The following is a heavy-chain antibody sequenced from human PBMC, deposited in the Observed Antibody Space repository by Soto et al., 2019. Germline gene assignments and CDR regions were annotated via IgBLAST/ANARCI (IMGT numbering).Heavy chain of an antibody. D-gene: IGHD3-10*01. CDR2: IYYSGST. Sequence: QVQLQESGPGLVKPSQTLSLTCTVSGGSISSGGYYWSWIRQHPGKGLEWIGFIYYSGSTYYNPSLKSRVTISVDTSKNQFSLKLSSVTAADTAVYYCARERYDYYGSGSPVYWGQGTLVTVSS. CDR1: GGSISSGGYY. CDR3: ARERYDYYGSGSPVY. J-gene: IGHJ4*02. V-gene: IGHV4-31*03.